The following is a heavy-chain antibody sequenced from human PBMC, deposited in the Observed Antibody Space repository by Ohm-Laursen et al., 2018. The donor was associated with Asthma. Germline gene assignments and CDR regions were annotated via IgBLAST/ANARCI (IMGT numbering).Heavy chain of an antibody. V-gene: IGHV3-23*01. CDR3: AKDPVAVAGTHDNWFDP. CDR1: GFTFSSYA. J-gene: IGHJ5*02. D-gene: IGHD6-19*01. CDR2: ISGSGGST. Sequence: SLRLSCTASGFTFSSYAMHWVRQAPGKGLEWVSAISGSGGSTYYADSVKGRFTISRDNSKNTLYLQMNSLRAEDTAVYYCAKDPVAVAGTHDNWFDPWGQGTLVTVSS.